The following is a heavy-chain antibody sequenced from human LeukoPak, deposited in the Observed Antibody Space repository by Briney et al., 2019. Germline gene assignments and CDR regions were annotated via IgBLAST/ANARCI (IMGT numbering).Heavy chain of an antibody. CDR1: GGSISSYY. CDR2: IYTSGST. J-gene: IGHJ4*02. V-gene: IGHV4-4*07. D-gene: IGHD5-18*01. Sequence: PSETLSLTCTVSGGSISSYYWGWIRQPAGKGLEWIGRIYTSGSTNYNPSLKSRVTMSVDTSKNQFSLKLSSVTAADTAVYYCARDGKLSPPFFDYWGQGTLVTVSS. CDR3: ARDGKLSPPFFDY.